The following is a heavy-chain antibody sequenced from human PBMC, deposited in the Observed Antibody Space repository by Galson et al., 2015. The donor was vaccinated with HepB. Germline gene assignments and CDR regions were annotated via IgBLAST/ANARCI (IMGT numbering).Heavy chain of an antibody. Sequence: SLRLSCAASGFTFSSYSMNWVRQAPGKGLEWVSYISSSSSTIYYADSVKGRFTISRDNAKNSLYLQMNSLRDEDTAVYYCARGGGTVTTYRNWFDPWGQGTLVTVSS. CDR1: GFTFSSYS. D-gene: IGHD4-17*01. J-gene: IGHJ5*02. CDR2: ISSSSSTI. CDR3: ARGGGTVTTYRNWFDP. V-gene: IGHV3-48*02.